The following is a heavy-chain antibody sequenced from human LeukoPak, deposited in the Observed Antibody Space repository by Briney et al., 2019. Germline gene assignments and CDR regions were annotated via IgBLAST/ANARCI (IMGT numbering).Heavy chain of an antibody. J-gene: IGHJ4*02. Sequence: PGGSLRLSCAASGFTFSSYAMSWVRQAPGKGLEWVSAISGSGSSTYYADSVKGRFTISRDNSKNTLYLQMHSLRAEDTAVYYCARQTFSRYGDSTPFDYWGQGTLVTVSS. CDR2: ISGSGSST. D-gene: IGHD4-17*01. V-gene: IGHV3-23*01. CDR1: GFTFSSYA. CDR3: ARQTFSRYGDSTPFDY.